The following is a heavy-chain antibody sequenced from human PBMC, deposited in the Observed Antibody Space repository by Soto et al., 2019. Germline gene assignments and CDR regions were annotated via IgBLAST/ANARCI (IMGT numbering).Heavy chain of an antibody. CDR3: AKVCGDIVVVPAARTIYYYYGMDV. CDR2: ISYDGSNK. Sequence: GGSLRLSCAASGFTFSSYGMHWVRQAPGKGLEWVAVISYDGSNKYYADSVKGRFTISRDNSKNTLYLQMNSLRAEDTAVYYCAKVCGDIVVVPAARTIYYYYGMDVWGQGTTVTVSS. CDR1: GFTFSSYG. D-gene: IGHD2-2*01. J-gene: IGHJ6*02. V-gene: IGHV3-30*18.